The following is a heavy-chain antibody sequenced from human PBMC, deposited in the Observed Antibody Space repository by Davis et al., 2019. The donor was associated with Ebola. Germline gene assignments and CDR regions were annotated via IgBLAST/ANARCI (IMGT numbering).Heavy chain of an antibody. CDR1: GGTFSSYA. V-gene: IGHV1-69*13. CDR3: ARRHGKQALFDY. D-gene: IGHD6-13*01. CDR2: IIPIFGTA. Sequence: SVKVSCKASGGTFSSYAISWVRQAPGQGLEWMGGIIPIFGTANYAQKFQGRVTITADESTSTAYMELSSLRSEDTAVYYCARRHGKQALFDYWGQGTLVTVSS. J-gene: IGHJ4*02.